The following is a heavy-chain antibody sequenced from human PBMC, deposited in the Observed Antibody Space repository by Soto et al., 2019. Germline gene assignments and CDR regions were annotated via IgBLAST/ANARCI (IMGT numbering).Heavy chain of an antibody. V-gene: IGHV3-33*01. D-gene: IGHD2-15*01. J-gene: IGHJ4*02. CDR2: IWYDGSNK. Sequence: QVQLVESGGGVVQPGRSLRLSCAASGFTFSSYGMHWVRQAPGKGLEWVAVIWYDGSNKYYADSVKGRFTISRDNSKNTLYLQMNSLKAEDTAVYYCARGDGSPFDYWGQGTLVTVSS. CDR3: ARGDGSPFDY. CDR1: GFTFSSYG.